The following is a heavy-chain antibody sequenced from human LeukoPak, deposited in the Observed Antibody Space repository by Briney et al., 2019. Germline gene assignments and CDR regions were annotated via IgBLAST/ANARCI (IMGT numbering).Heavy chain of an antibody. CDR2: VNQDGSGK. CDR1: GFTFTNYW. Sequence: GGSLRLSCAASGFTFTNYWMDWVRQAPGKGLEWVANVNQDGSGKYYVDSVKGRFTISRDNAKNSLSLQMDSLRAEDTASYYCARGLDYWGQGTLVTVSS. J-gene: IGHJ4*02. V-gene: IGHV3-7*01. CDR3: ARGLDY.